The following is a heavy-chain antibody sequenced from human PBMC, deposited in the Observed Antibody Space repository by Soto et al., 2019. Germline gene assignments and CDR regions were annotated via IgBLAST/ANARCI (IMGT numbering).Heavy chain of an antibody. CDR3: ARVIWSGHLTSDL. D-gene: IGHD3-3*01. CDR1: GFTFSSNS. Sequence: EVQVVESGGGLVQPGGSLRLSCAASGFTFSSNSMNWVRQAPGKGLEWISYISSSSSTIYADSVKGRFTISRDNAKNSLYGQMNSLRDEDTAVYYCARVIWSGHLTSDLWGQGTLVTVSS. J-gene: IGHJ5*02. CDR2: ISSSSSTI. V-gene: IGHV3-48*02.